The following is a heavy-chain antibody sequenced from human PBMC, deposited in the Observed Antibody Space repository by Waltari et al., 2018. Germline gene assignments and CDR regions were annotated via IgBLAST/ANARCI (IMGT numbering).Heavy chain of an antibody. CDR3: ARVRGKQLGPFDY. CDR2: INSDGSST. D-gene: IGHD6-6*01. J-gene: IGHJ4*02. Sequence: EVQLVESGGGLVQPGGSLRLSCAASGFTYSSYWMHWVSKAPGKGLVWVSRINSDGSSTSYADSVKGRFTISRDNAKNTLYLQMNSLRAEDTAVYYCARVRGKQLGPFDYWGQGTLVTVSS. V-gene: IGHV3-74*01. CDR1: GFTYSSYW.